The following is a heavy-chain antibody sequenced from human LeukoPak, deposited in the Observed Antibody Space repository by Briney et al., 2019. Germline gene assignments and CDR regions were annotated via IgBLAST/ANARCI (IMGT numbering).Heavy chain of an antibody. CDR1: GFTFSSYW. CDR2: INSDGSST. Sequence: GGSLRLSCAASGFTFSSYWMRWVRQAPGKGLVWVSRINSDGSSTSYADSVKGRFTISRDNAKNTLYLQMNSLRAEDTAVYYCARYYYGSGSYHNWFDPWGQGTLVTVSS. J-gene: IGHJ5*02. CDR3: ARYYYGSGSYHNWFDP. V-gene: IGHV3-74*01. D-gene: IGHD3-10*01.